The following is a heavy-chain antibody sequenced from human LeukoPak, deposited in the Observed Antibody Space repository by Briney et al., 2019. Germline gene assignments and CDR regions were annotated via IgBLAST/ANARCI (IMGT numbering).Heavy chain of an antibody. CDR2: VSSNEGT. J-gene: IGHJ4*02. D-gene: IGHD3-10*01. CDR1: GGSISTYY. Sequence: SETLTLTCTVSGGSISTYYWGWIRQPPGEGLEWIGYVSSNEGTNYNPSLKSRVTILVDTSKNQFSLKLSSVTAADTAVYYCARVRSYYGSVTGKSYYFDYWGQGTLVTVSS. V-gene: IGHV4-59*01. CDR3: ARVRSYYGSVTGKSYYFDY.